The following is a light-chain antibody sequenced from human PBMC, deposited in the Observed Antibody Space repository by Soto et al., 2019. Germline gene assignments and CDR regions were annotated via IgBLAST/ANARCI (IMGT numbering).Light chain of an antibody. J-gene: IGKJ2*01. CDR1: QGISSY. V-gene: IGKV1-9*01. Sequence: DIQLTQSPSFLSASVGDRVTITCRASQGISSYLAWYQQKPGKAPKLLIYAASTLQSGVPSRFSGSGSGTEFTLTISSLQPEDFATYYCQHLNSYPPHTFGQGTKLEIK. CDR3: QHLNSYPPHT. CDR2: AAS.